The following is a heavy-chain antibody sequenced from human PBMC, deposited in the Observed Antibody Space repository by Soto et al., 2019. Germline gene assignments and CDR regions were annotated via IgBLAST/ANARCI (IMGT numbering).Heavy chain of an antibody. CDR3: ARGSGYSSGWFDY. D-gene: IGHD6-19*01. J-gene: IGHJ4*02. V-gene: IGHV4-31*03. CDR1: GGSISSGGYY. Sequence: PSETLSLTCTVSGGSISSGGYYWSWIRQHPGKGLEWIGYIYYSGSTYYNPSLKSRVTMSVDTSKNQFSLKLSSVTAADTAVYYCARGSGYSSGWFDYWGQGTLVTVSS. CDR2: IYYSGST.